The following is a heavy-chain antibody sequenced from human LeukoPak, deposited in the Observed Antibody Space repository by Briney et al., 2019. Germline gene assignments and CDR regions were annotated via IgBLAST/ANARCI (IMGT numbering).Heavy chain of an antibody. CDR2: ISTTSSTI. V-gene: IGHV3-48*01. Sequence: GGSLRLSCAAPGFTFSSYSMNWVRQAPGRGLEWVSYISTTSSTIYYADSVKGRFTISRDNAKDSLYLQMNSLRAEDTAVYYCARVRGTYYFDYWGQGTLVTVSS. CDR1: GFTFSSYS. CDR3: ARVRGTYYFDY. D-gene: IGHD1-26*01. J-gene: IGHJ4*02.